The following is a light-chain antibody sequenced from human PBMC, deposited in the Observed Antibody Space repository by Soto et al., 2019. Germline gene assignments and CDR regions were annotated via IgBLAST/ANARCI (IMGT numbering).Light chain of an antibody. CDR1: PSVSSSY. J-gene: IGKJ1*01. Sequence: EIVLTQSPGTLSLSPGERATLSCRASPSVSSSYFAWYQQKPGQAPRLLIYGASSRASGVPDRFSGSGSGTDFPLTFSRLETEEFAVDYLQQYGSSEWTCGQGTKVDI. CDR2: GAS. CDR3: QQYGSSEWT. V-gene: IGKV3-20*01.